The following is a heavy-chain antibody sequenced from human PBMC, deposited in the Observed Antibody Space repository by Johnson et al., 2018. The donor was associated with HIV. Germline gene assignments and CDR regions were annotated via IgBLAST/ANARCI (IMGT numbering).Heavy chain of an antibody. CDR3: AKDHAAAEGSEGAFDI. V-gene: IGHV3-9*01. Sequence: EVQLVESGGGVVQPGGSLRLSCAASGFTFEDFAMHWVRQVPGKGLEWVSGISWNSGSIGSADSVQGRFTISRDNAKNSLYLQMNSLRAEDTALYYCAKDHAAAEGSEGAFDIWGQGTMVTVSS. J-gene: IGHJ3*02. D-gene: IGHD6-13*01. CDR2: ISWNSGSI. CDR1: GFTFEDFA.